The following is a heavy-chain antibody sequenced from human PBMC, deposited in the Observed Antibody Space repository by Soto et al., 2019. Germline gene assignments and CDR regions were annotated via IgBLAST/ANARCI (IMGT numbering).Heavy chain of an antibody. CDR2: IYYSGST. Sequence: SETLSLTCTVSGGSISSYYWSWIRQPPGKGLEWIGYIYYSGSTNYNPSLKSRVTISVDTSKNQFSLKLSSVTAADTAVYYCARDHFPYDSSGYYYYWGQGTLVTVSS. J-gene: IGHJ4*02. V-gene: IGHV4-59*01. D-gene: IGHD3-22*01. CDR3: ARDHFPYDSSGYYYY. CDR1: GGSISSYY.